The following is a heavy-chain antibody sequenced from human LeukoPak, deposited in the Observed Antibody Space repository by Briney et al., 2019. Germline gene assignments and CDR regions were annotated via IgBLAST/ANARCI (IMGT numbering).Heavy chain of an antibody. V-gene: IGHV3-33*06. CDR2: IWYDGSNK. CDR1: GCTFSNYG. J-gene: IGHJ4*02. Sequence: PGGSLRLSCAASGCTFSNYGMHWVRQAPGKGREWVAVIWYDGSNKYYADSVKGRFTISRDNSKNTLYLQMNSLRAEDTAVHYCAKAGITISGPGDYWGQGTLVTVSS. CDR3: AKAGITISGPGDY. D-gene: IGHD3-3*01.